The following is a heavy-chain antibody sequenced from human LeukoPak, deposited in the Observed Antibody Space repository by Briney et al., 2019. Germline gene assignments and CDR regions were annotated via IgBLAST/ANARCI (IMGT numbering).Heavy chain of an antibody. D-gene: IGHD3-9*01. CDR2: INPDSGGT. V-gene: IGHV1-2*02. Sequence: ASVKVSCKASGYTFTGYYMHWVRQAPGQGLEWMGWINPDSGGTNYAQKFQGRVTMTRDTSISTAYMELSRLRSADTAVYYCARVLPYYDILTGYYGYFDYWGQGTLVTVSS. CDR3: ARVLPYYDILTGYYGYFDY. J-gene: IGHJ4*02. CDR1: GYTFTGYY.